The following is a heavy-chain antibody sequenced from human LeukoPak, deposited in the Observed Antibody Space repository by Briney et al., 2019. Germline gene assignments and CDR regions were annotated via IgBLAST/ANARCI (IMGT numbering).Heavy chain of an antibody. CDR1: GGSFSGYY. J-gene: IGHJ6*02. Sequence: PSETLSLTCAVYGGSFSGYYWSWIRQPPGKGLEWIGEINHSGSTNYNPSLKSRVTISVDTSKNQFSLKLSSVTAADTAVYYCARGYCSSTSCLFGGMDVWGQGTTVTVSS. CDR3: ARGYCSSTSCLFGGMDV. V-gene: IGHV4-34*01. D-gene: IGHD2-2*01. CDR2: INHSGST.